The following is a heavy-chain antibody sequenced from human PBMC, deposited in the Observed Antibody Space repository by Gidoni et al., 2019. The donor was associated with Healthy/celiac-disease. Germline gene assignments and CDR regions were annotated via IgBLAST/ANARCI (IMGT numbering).Heavy chain of an antibody. D-gene: IGHD5-12*01. V-gene: IGHV3-11*01. CDR3: AREWLRLGEIFDD. CDR2: ISSSGSTR. CDR1: GFTFSDYY. J-gene: IGHJ4*02. Sequence: QVQLVESRVGFVKPGVSLSLSCAASGFTFSDYYMSWIRQATGKGLEWVSYISSSGSTRYYADCVKGRFTIARDNAKNSLYLQMNSLRAEETAVYYCAREWLRLGEIFDDWGQGTLVTVSS.